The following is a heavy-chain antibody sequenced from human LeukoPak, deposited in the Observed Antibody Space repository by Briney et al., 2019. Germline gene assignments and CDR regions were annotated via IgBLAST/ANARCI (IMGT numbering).Heavy chain of an antibody. D-gene: IGHD3-22*01. CDR3: AKDFLSPYYYDSSGYYG. CDR2: ISGDGGST. V-gene: IGHV3-43*02. CDR1: GFTFDDYA. J-gene: IGHJ4*02. Sequence: GGSLRLSCAASGFTFDDYAMHWVRHAPGKGLEWVSLISGDGGSTYYADSVKGRFTISRDNSKNSLYLQMNSLRTEGTALYYCAKDFLSPYYYDSSGYYGWGQGTLVTVSS.